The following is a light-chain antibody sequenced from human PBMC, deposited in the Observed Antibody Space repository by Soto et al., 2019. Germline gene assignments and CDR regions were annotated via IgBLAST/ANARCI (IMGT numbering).Light chain of an antibody. CDR1: SGHRTYI. CDR3: ETWDSGTWV. CDR2: LEYSGSY. Sequence: QLVLTQSSSASASLGSSVRLTCTLSSGHRTYIIAWHQQQPGKAPRYLMKLEYSGSYNKGSGVPDRFSGSSSGADRYLTISNLRSEDDADYYCETWDSGTWVFGGGTKLTVL. J-gene: IGLJ3*02. V-gene: IGLV4-60*03.